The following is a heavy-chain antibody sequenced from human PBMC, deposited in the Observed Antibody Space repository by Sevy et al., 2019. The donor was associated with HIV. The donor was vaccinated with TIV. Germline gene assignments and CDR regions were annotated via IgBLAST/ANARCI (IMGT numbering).Heavy chain of an antibody. CDR2: IRYDGSNK. CDR1: GFTFSSYG. V-gene: IGHV3-30*02. D-gene: IGHD1-26*01. Sequence: GGSLRLSCAASGFTFSSYGMNWVRQAPGKGLEWVAFIRYDGSNKYYADSVKGRFTISRDNSKNTLYLQMNSLRAEDTAVYYCANALHLAGATYYGMDVWGQGTTVTVSS. CDR3: ANALHLAGATYYGMDV. J-gene: IGHJ6*02.